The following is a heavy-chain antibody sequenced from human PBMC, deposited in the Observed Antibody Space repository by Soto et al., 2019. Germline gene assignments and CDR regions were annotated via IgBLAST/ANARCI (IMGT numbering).Heavy chain of an antibody. J-gene: IGHJ4*02. CDR2: SLPLLDTT. V-gene: IGHV1-69*08. CDR3: VGEYPSGRACRGYDGIDY. Sequence: QVQLVQSGAEVKKPGSSVKVSCKTSGGTFSNDIITWGRQAPGQVLEWMGRSLPLLDTTNYAQKSQGRVTITADKSTGTDYMELNRPRSVDTAASSGVGEYPSGRACRGYDGIDYWGQGTLVTVSS. CDR1: GGTFSNDI. D-gene: IGHD5-12*01.